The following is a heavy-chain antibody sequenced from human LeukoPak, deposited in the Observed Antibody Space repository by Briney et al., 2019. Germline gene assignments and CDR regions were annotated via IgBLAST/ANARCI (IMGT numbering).Heavy chain of an antibody. Sequence: GASVKVSCKASGYTFTSYDINWVRQATGQGLEWMGWINPNSGGTNYAQKFQGWVTMTRDTSISTAYMELSRLRSDDTAVYYCARASRITMISLGWFDYWGQGTLVTVSS. D-gene: IGHD3-22*01. J-gene: IGHJ4*02. V-gene: IGHV1-2*04. CDR1: GYTFTSYD. CDR3: ARASRITMISLGWFDY. CDR2: INPNSGGT.